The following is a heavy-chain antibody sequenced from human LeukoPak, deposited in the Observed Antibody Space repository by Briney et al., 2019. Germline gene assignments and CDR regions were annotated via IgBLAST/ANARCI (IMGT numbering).Heavy chain of an antibody. D-gene: IGHD6-13*01. Sequence: ASVKVSCKASGYTFTSYGISWVRQAPGQGLEWMGWISAYNGNTNYAQKLQGSVSMRRDTSTSTAYMELRSLRSDDTAVYYCARGRDSSSWYEAFGWFDPGGLGNWDTVSS. CDR2: ISAYNGNT. V-gene: IGHV1-18*01. CDR3: ARGRDSSSWYEAFGWFDP. CDR1: GYTFTSYG. J-gene: IGHJ5*02.